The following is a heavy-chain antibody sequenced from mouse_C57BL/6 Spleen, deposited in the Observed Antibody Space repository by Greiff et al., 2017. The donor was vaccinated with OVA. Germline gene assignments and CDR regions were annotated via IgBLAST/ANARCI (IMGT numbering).Heavy chain of an antibody. CDR1: GYTFTSYG. Sequence: QVQLKESGAELARPGASVKLSCKASGYTFTSYGISWVKQRTGQGLEWIGVIYPRSGNTYYNEKFKGKATLTADKYSSTAYMELRSLTSEDSAVYFCERRIYYGNYFHWYFDVWGTGTTVTVSS. CDR3: ERRIYYGNYFHWYFDV. V-gene: IGHV1-81*01. D-gene: IGHD2-1*01. CDR2: IYPRSGNT. J-gene: IGHJ1*03.